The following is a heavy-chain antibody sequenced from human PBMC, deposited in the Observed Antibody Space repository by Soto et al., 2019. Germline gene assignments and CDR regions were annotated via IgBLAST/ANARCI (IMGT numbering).Heavy chain of an antibody. J-gene: IGHJ3*02. D-gene: IGHD3-10*01. V-gene: IGHV1-69*04. Sequence: SVKVSCKASGGTFSSYTISWVRQAPGQGLEWMGRIIPILGIANYAQKFQGRVTITADKSTSTAYMELSSLRSEDTAVYYCARDRLVGSGSTFDIWGQGTMVTVSS. CDR2: IIPILGIA. CDR1: GGTFSSYT. CDR3: ARDRLVGSGSTFDI.